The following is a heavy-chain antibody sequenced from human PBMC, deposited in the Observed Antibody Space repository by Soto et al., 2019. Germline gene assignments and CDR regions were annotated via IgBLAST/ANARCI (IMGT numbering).Heavy chain of an antibody. D-gene: IGHD3-10*01. CDR1: GYSFTSYW. CDR2: IDPSDSYT. Sequence: PGESLKISRKGAGYSFTSYWISWVRQMPGKGLEWIWRIDPSDSYTNYSPSFQGHITISADKSISTAYLQWSKLRSDDTAVYYCARVTMVRGVIIYGDYWGQGTLVTVSS. V-gene: IGHV5-10-1*01. J-gene: IGHJ4*02. CDR3: ARVTMVRGVIIYGDY.